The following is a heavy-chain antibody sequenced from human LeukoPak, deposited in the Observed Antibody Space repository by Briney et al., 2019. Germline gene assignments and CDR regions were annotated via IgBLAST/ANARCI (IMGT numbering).Heavy chain of an antibody. CDR2: LNWNGDST. Sequence: PGGSLRLSCAASGFTFDDYGMSCPPQAPGGGLEWVAGLNWNGDSTSYADSVKCRFTISRDNAKSSLYLQMNSLRAEGTALYHCASVGGIQGYYYYLDFWRKVTTVIVSS. CDR3: ASVGGIQGYYYYLDF. V-gene: IGHV3-20*01. D-gene: IGHD3-16*01. J-gene: IGHJ6*03. CDR1: GFTFDDYG.